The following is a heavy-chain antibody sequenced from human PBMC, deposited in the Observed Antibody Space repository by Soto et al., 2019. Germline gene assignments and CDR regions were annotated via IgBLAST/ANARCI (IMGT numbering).Heavy chain of an antibody. J-gene: IGHJ4*02. CDR1: GFTFDDYA. CDR2: ISWNSGSI. Sequence: EVQLVESGGGLVQPGRSLRLSCAASGFTFDDYAMHWVRQAPGKGLEWVSGISWNSGSIGYADSVKGRFTISRDNAKKSLYLQMNSLRAEDTALYYCAKDIGSSGYRIYFDYWGQGTLVTVSS. CDR3: AKDIGSSGYRIYFDY. V-gene: IGHV3-9*01. D-gene: IGHD3-22*01.